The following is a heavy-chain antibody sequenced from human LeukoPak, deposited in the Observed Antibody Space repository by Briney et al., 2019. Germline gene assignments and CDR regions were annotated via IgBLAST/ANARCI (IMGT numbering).Heavy chain of an antibody. V-gene: IGHV3-30*02. CDR2: IRYDGSNK. D-gene: IGHD1-26*01. CDR1: GFTFSSYG. CDR3: AKDQVGASPYYLH. J-gene: IGHJ4*02. Sequence: AGGSLRLSCAASGFTFSSYGMHWVRQAPGKGLEWVAFIRYDGSNKYYADSVKGRFTISRDNSKNTLYLQMNSLRAEDTAVYYCAKDQVGASPYYLHWGQGTLVTVSS.